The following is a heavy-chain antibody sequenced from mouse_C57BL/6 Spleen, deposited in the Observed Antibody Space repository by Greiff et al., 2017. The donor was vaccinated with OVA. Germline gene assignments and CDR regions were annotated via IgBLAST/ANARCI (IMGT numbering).Heavy chain of an antibody. CDR2: IYPGDGDT. Sequence: VQVVESGPELVKPGASVKISCKASGYAFSSSWMNWVKQRPGKGLEWIGRIYPGDGDTNYNGKFKGKATLTADKSSSTAYMQLSSLTSEDSAVYFCARWDYDVFDYWGQGTTLTVSS. J-gene: IGHJ2*01. V-gene: IGHV1-82*01. D-gene: IGHD2-4*01. CDR3: ARWDYDVFDY. CDR1: GYAFSSSW.